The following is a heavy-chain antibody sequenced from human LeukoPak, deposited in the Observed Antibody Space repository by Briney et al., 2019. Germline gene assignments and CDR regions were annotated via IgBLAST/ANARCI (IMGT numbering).Heavy chain of an antibody. D-gene: IGHD4-23*01. CDR3: ARQGYGGHSQGAADY. CDR2: ISAYNGNT. Sequence: ASVKVSCKASGYTFTGYYMHWVRQAPGQGLEWMGWISAYNGNTNYAQNLQGRVSMTTDTSTSTAYMELRSLRSDDTAAYYCARQGYGGHSQGAADYWGQGTLVTVSS. V-gene: IGHV1-18*04. CDR1: GYTFTGYY. J-gene: IGHJ4*02.